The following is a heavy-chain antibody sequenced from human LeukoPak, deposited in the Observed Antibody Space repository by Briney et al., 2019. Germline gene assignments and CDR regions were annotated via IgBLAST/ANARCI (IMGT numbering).Heavy chain of an antibody. Sequence: PSETLSLTCTVSGGSIGSYYWSWIRQPAGKGLEWIGRIYTGGSTNYNPSLESRVTMSINTPENHFSLKLSSVTAADTAVYYCARRVYSSSWSYYFDYWGQGTLVTVSS. V-gene: IGHV4-4*07. CDR2: IYTGGST. D-gene: IGHD6-13*01. J-gene: IGHJ4*02. CDR3: ARRVYSSSWSYYFDY. CDR1: GGSIGSYY.